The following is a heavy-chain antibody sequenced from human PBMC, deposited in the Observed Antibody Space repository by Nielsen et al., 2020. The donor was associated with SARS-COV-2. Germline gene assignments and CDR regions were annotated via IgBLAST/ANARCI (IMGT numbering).Heavy chain of an antibody. D-gene: IGHD2-2*01. CDR3: ASDLRDIVRVPAATLDS. V-gene: IGHV3-30-3*01. CDR1: TFTLSGFA. J-gene: IGHJ4*02. CDR2: ISDDGNNK. Sequence: GESLKISCGVSTFTLSGFAVHWVRQAPGKGLEWVAAISDDGNNKYSADSLKGRLTISRDNSKNNVNLQMNNLRPEDTAVYYCASDLRDIVRVPAATLDSWDQGTLVTVSA.